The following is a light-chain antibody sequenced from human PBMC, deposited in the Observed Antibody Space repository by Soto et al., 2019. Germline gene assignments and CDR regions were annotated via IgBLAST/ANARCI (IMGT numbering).Light chain of an antibody. Sequence: QSALTQPASVSGSPGQSITISRTGTSSDVGGYNLVSWYQQHPGKAPKLMIFEGSKRPSGISDRFSGSKSGNTASLTISGLQPEDEADYYCCSYADTSTRFVFGTGTKVTVL. V-gene: IGLV2-23*01. CDR1: SSDVGGYNL. CDR2: EGS. J-gene: IGLJ1*01. CDR3: CSYADTSTRFV.